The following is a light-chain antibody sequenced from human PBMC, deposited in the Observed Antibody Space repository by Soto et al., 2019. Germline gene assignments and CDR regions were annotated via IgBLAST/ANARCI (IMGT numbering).Light chain of an antibody. J-gene: IGLJ3*02. CDR3: GTWDSSLSAEV. V-gene: IGLV1-51*02. CDR1: SSNIGNNY. Sequence: QSVLTQPPSVSAAPGQKVTISCSGSSSNIGNNYVSWYQQLPGTAPKLLFYENNKRPSGIPDRFSGSKSGTSATLGITGLQTGDEADYYCGTWDSSLSAEVFGGGTKVTVL. CDR2: ENN.